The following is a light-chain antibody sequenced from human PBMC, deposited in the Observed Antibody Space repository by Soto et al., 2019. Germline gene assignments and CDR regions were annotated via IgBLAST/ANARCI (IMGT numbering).Light chain of an antibody. CDR1: QSVSSSY. J-gene: IGKJ2*01. V-gene: IGKV3-20*01. CDR2: GAS. CDR3: QQYDSSTVT. Sequence: ENVLTQSPGTLSLSPGERANLSCRASQSVSSSYLTWYQQKPGQAPRLLIYGASSRATDIPDRFSGSGSGTDFTLTISRLEPKDLSVYYCQQYDSSTVTFGQGTKLEIK.